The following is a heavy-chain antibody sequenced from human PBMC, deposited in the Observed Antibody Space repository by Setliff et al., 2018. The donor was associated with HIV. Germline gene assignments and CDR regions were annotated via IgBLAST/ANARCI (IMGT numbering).Heavy chain of an antibody. D-gene: IGHD3-10*01. CDR3: ARDTTYYYGSGSHH. V-gene: IGHV3-48*04. Sequence: PGGSLRLSCEASGFTFTTYALSWVRQAPGKGLEWVSYINRDSSNIYYVDSAKGRFTISRDNSKNSLYLQMNSLRAEDTAVYYCARDTTYYYGSGSHHWGQGTLVTVSS. J-gene: IGHJ4*02. CDR1: GFTFTTYA. CDR2: INRDSSNI.